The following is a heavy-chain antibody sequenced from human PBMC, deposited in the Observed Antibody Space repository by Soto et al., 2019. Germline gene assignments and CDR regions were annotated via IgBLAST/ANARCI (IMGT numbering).Heavy chain of an antibody. J-gene: IGHJ4*02. CDR2: IDHGGST. Sequence: SETLSLTCAIYGGTFSSHSRSWVRQPPGKGLEWIGEIDHGGSTNYNPSLKSRVTISGDTPKNQFSLELRSLTAADTGVYYCAAYDVGTIIQDYWGQGTRVTVSS. V-gene: IGHV4-34*08. CDR1: GGTFSSHS. D-gene: IGHD2-21*02. CDR3: AAYDVGTIIQDY.